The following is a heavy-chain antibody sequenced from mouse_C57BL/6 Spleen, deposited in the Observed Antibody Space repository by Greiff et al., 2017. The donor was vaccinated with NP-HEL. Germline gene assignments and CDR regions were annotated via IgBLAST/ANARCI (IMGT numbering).Heavy chain of an antibody. Sequence: QVQLQQSGPELVKPGASVKISCKASGYAFSSSWMNWVKQRPGKGLEWIGRIYPGDGDTNYNGKFKGKATLTADKASSTAYMQLSSLTSEDSAVYFCAREGYYYGSSLYYYAMDYWGQGTSVTVSS. CDR2: IYPGDGDT. V-gene: IGHV1-82*01. J-gene: IGHJ4*01. CDR3: AREGYYYGSSLYYYAMDY. CDR1: GYAFSSSW. D-gene: IGHD1-1*01.